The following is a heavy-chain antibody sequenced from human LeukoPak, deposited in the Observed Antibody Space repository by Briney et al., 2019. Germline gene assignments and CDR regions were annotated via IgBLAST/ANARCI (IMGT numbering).Heavy chain of an antibody. CDR2: IYYSGST. D-gene: IGHD4-17*01. J-gene: IGHJ4*02. CDR1: GGSISSGDYY. CDR3: ARATTVTTPADY. V-gene: IGHV4-31*03. Sequence: PSETLSLTCTVSGGSISSGDYYWSWIRQHPGKGLEWIGYIYYSGSTYYNPSLKSRVTISVDTSKNQFSLKLSSVTTADTAVYYCARATTVTTPADYWGQGTLVTVSS.